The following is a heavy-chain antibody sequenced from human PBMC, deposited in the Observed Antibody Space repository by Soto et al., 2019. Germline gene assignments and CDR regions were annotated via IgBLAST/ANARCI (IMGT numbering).Heavy chain of an antibody. D-gene: IGHD4-17*01. V-gene: IGHV3-20*04. CDR2: ITWRGGST. CDR3: ARDGRRGDYDS. J-gene: IGHJ5*01. Sequence: EVQLVESGGGVVRPGGSLRLSCAASGFTFDDYGMSWVRQAPGKGLEWVSYITWRGGSTGYADSVKGRFTTSRDNARNSLYLQLNSLRAEDTALYYCARDGRRGDYDSWGQGTLVSVSS. CDR1: GFTFDDYG.